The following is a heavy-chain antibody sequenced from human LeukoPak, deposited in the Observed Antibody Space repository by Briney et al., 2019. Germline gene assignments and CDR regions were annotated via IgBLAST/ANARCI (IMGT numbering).Heavy chain of an antibody. CDR1: GFTFSSYA. D-gene: IGHD3-10*01. V-gene: IGHV3-23*01. CDR3: AKDSYGSGSYYVY. Sequence: EGSLRLSCAASGFTFSSYAMSWVRQAPGKGLEWVSAISGSGGSTYYADSVKGRFTISRDNSKNTLYLQMNSLRAEDTAVYYCAKDSYGSGSYYVYWGQGTLVTVSS. J-gene: IGHJ4*02. CDR2: ISGSGGST.